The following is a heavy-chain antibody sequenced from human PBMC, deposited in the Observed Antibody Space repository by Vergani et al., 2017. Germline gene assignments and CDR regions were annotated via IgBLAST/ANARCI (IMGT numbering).Heavy chain of an antibody. V-gene: IGHV3-33*08. CDR1: GFTFSSYA. CDR3: ARGPRLSIVVVKGMDV. CDR2: IWYDGSNK. J-gene: IGHJ6*02. Sequence: QVQLVESGGGVVQPGRSLRLSCAASGFTFSSYAMHWVRQAPGKGLEWVAVIWYDGSNKYYADSVKGRFTISRDNSKNTLYLQMNSLRAEDTAVYYCARGPRLSIVVVKGMDVWGQGTTVTVSS. D-gene: IGHD2-2*01.